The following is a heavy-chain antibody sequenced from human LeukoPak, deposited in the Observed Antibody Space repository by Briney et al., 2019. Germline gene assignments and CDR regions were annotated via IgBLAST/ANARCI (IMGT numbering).Heavy chain of an antibody. CDR1: GYTFTGYY. D-gene: IGHD3-22*01. CDR2: INPNSGGT. J-gene: IGHJ4*02. V-gene: IGHV1-2*02. Sequence: GASVKVSCKASGYTFTGYYMHWVGQAPGQGLEWMGWINPNSGGTNYAQKFQGRVTMTRDTSISTAYMELSRLRSDDTAVYYCARARSYYDSSGHFDYWGQGTLVTVSS. CDR3: ARARSYYDSSGHFDY.